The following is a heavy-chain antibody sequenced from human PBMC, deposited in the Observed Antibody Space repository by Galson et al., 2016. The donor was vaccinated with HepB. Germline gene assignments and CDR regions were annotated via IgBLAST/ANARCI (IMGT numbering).Heavy chain of an antibody. CDR2: IVVGSGNT. D-gene: IGHD1/OR15-1a*01. J-gene: IGHJ4*02. CDR3: GAEAGTATTYFDS. Sequence: SVKVSCKASGFSFMTSAVQWVRQARGQSLEWIGWIVVGSGNTNFAENFQEGVTITRDMSTSTAYMELSRLRSEDTAVYYCGAEAGTATTYFDSWGQGTLVSVSS. CDR1: GFSFMTSA. V-gene: IGHV1-58*01.